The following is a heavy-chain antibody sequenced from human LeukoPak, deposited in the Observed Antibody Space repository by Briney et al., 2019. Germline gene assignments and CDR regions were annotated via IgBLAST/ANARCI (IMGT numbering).Heavy chain of an antibody. D-gene: IGHD3-16*01. CDR1: GDPMTPYY. Sequence: SETLSLTCTVSGDPMTPYYWSWIRQPPGKGLEWIGYMSYSGDTRYNPSLKSRVTISVDASNNQFSPRLTSMTAADTATYYCARDGRGGLFYYFDSWGPGTLVTVSS. J-gene: IGHJ4*02. CDR3: ARDGRGGLFYYFDS. CDR2: MSYSGDT. V-gene: IGHV4-59*01.